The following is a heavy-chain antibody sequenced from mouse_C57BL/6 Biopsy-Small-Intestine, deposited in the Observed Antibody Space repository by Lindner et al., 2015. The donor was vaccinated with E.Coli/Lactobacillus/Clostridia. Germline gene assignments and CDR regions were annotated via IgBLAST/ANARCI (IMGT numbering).Heavy chain of an antibody. V-gene: IGHV1S55*01. CDR2: IGGNSGNT. CDR1: GYTFTSYG. CDR3: ARTSGIAVAGRDY. D-gene: IGHD6-1*01. Sequence: SVKVSCKASGYTFTSYGINWVRQVPGQGLEWMGWIGGNSGNTDYGQKFQGRVTMTIDTSTSTAYMELRSLTSDDTAVYYCARTSGIAVAGRDYWGQGTLVTVSS. J-gene: IGHJ4*01.